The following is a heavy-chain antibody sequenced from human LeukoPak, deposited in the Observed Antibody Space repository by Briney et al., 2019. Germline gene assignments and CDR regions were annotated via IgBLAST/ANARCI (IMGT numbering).Heavy chain of an antibody. CDR1: GFTFSSYS. CDR2: ISGSGGST. J-gene: IGHJ4*02. CDR3: AKGHDFWSGYYSY. Sequence: PGGSLRLSCAASGFTFSSYSMNWVRQAPGKGLEWVSAISGSGGSTYYADSVKGRFTISRDNSKNTLYLQMNSLRAEDTAVYYCAKGHDFWSGYYSYWGQGTLVTVSS. V-gene: IGHV3-23*01. D-gene: IGHD3-3*01.